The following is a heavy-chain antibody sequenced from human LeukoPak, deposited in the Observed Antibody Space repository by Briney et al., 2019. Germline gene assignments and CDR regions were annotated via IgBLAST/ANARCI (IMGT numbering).Heavy chain of an antibody. Sequence: AGGSLRLSCAASGFTFDDYAMHWVRQAPGKGLEWVSGISWNSGSIGYADSVKGRFTISRDNAKNSLYLQMNSLRAEDTALYYCAREVIAAAGPGSYWGQGTLVTVSS. CDR2: ISWNSGSI. J-gene: IGHJ4*02. CDR3: AREVIAAAGPGSY. CDR1: GFTFDDYA. V-gene: IGHV3-9*01. D-gene: IGHD6-13*01.